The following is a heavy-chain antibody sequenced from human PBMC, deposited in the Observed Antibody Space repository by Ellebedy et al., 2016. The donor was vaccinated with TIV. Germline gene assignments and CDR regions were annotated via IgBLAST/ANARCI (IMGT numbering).Heavy chain of an antibody. V-gene: IGHV3-49*03. D-gene: IGHD2-21*01. CDR2: ITSKPYGGTI. Sequence: GGSLRLXXTTSGFTFGDYGMSWFRQAPGKGLEWVGLITSKPYGGTIKYAASVKGRFTISRDDSKSIAYLQMSSLKIEDAAVYYCGRQFPKSAYYYNMDVWGKGTTVTVSS. CDR1: GFTFGDYG. J-gene: IGHJ6*03. CDR3: GRQFPKSAYYYNMDV.